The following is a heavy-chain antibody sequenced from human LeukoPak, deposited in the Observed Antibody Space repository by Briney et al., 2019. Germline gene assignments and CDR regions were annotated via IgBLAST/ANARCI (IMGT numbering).Heavy chain of an antibody. CDR3: AREGSAFDI. Sequence: GGSLRLSCAASGFTFSTYGMTWVRQAPGKGLEWVSSISSSSSYIHYADSVKGRFTISRDNAKNSLYLQMNSLRAEDTAVYYCAREGSAFDIWGQGTMVTVSS. J-gene: IGHJ3*02. CDR2: ISSSSSYI. V-gene: IGHV3-21*04. CDR1: GFTFSTYG.